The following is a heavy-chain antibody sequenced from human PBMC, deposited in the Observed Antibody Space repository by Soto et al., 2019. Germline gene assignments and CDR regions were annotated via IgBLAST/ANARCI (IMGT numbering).Heavy chain of an antibody. CDR2: IIPIFGTA. CDR3: AGFTGPRYYYHGMDV. V-gene: IGHV1-69*13. CDR1: GGTFSSYA. Sequence: GASVKVSCKASGGTFSSYAISWVRQAPGQGLEWMGGIIPIFGTANYAQKFQGRVTITADESTSTAYMELSSLRSEDTAVYYCAGFTGPRYYYHGMDVWGQGTTVTVSS. J-gene: IGHJ6*02.